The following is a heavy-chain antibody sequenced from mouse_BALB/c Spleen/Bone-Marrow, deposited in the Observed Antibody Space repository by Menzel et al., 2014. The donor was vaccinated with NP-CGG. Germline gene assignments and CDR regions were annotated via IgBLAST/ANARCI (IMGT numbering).Heavy chain of an antibody. CDR3: ARYRLGTYFDY. D-gene: IGHD2-14*01. Sequence: EVQLQQSGAELVKPGASVKLFCTASGFNIKDTYMRWVKQRPEQGLEWIGRIDPANGNTKYDPKFQGKATITADTSSNTAYLQLSSLTSEDTAVYYCARYRLGTYFDYWGQGTTLTVSS. V-gene: IGHV14-3*02. J-gene: IGHJ2*01. CDR2: IDPANGNT. CDR1: GFNIKDTY.